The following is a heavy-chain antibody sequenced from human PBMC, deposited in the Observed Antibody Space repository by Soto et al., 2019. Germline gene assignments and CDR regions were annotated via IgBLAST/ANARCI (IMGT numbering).Heavy chain of an antibody. Sequence: SETLALTCTVSGDSMNNFYWSWIRQPPGKTLEWIGNIFYTGSTTYNPSLESRITMSVDTSKNQFSLRLSSVSAADTAVYFCAKYRRTAAEGYTLDYWGRGTLVTVSS. J-gene: IGHJ4*02. CDR2: IFYTGST. D-gene: IGHD6-13*01. CDR1: GDSMNNFY. CDR3: AKYRRTAAEGYTLDY. V-gene: IGHV4-59*01.